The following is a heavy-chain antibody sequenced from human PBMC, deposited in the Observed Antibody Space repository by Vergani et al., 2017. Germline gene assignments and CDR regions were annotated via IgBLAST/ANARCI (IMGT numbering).Heavy chain of an antibody. CDR2: IYHSGSP. V-gene: IGHV4-38-2*01. CDR3: ERHSTVEWLVKLGWIDP. CDR1: GYSISSGYY. J-gene: IGHJ5*02. Sequence: QVQLQESGPGLVKPSETLSLTCAVSGYSISSGYYWGWIRQSPGKGLEWIGSIYHSGSPYYNPSLKSRVTISADTSKNQFSLKLSSVTAADTAVYFCERHSTVEWLVKLGWIDPWGQGILVTVSS. D-gene: IGHD6-19*01.